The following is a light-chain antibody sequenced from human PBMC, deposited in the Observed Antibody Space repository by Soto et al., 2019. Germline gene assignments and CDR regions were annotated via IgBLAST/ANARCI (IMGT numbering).Light chain of an antibody. Sequence: EIVLTQSPATLSLSPGERATLSCRASQSVGSYLAWYQQKPGQAPRLLIYDAFNSATGIPARFSGSGSGTDLTLTISSLEPEDFALYYCQQRATWPWTFGQGTKVEIK. CDR2: DAF. CDR1: QSVGSY. J-gene: IGKJ1*01. V-gene: IGKV3-11*01. CDR3: QQRATWPWT.